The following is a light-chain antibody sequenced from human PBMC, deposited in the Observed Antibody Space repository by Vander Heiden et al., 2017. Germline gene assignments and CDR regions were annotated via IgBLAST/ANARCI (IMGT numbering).Light chain of an antibody. Sequence: SYELTQPPSVSVSPGQTARITCSGNALPKQYAYWYQQKPGQAPVLVIYKDSERPSGTPERFSGSSSGTTVTLTISRVQAEDEADYYCQSADSSGIYEVFGGGTKLTVL. CDR2: KDS. CDR3: QSADSSGIYEV. J-gene: IGLJ2*01. CDR1: ALPKQY. V-gene: IGLV3-25*03.